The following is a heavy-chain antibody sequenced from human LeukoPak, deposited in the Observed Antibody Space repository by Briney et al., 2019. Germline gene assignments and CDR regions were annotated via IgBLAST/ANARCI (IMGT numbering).Heavy chain of an antibody. CDR1: GFSVTTYY. J-gene: IGHJ4*02. D-gene: IGHD3-10*01. CDR2: ISDSGRT. Sequence: PGGSLRLSCAGFGFSVTTYYMTWVRQAPGKGLESVSVISDSGRTYYADSLKGRFTISRDNSKNTLYLQMSSLRVDDTAVYYCAKGRAGMVRGVCDYWGQGTLVTVSS. CDR3: AKGRAGMVRGVCDY. V-gene: IGHV3-66*03.